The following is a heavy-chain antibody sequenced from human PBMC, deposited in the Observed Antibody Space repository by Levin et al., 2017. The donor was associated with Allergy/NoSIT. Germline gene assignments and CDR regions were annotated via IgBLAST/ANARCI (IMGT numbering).Heavy chain of an antibody. J-gene: IGHJ6*02. Sequence: PGGSLRLSCAASGFTFSDYAMHWARQAPGRGLEWVAVISYNGNIKYNADSVQGRFTISRSNSNNPLYLQMNSLRAEDTGVYDSARDYWTYTGTRAGTEVWGQGTTVTVSS. D-gene: IGHD1-14*01. V-gene: IGHV3-30*04. CDR2: ISYNGNIK. CDR3: ARDYWTYTGTRAGTEV. CDR1: GFTFSDYA.